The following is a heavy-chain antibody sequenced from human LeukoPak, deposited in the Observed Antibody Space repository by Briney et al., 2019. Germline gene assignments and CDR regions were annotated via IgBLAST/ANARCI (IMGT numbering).Heavy chain of an antibody. CDR3: ARHIPFDC. CDR2: ISTSGGTI. CDR1: GFTFSSSS. D-gene: IGHD2-21*01. Sequence: PGGSLRLSCAASGFTFSSSSMNWVRQAPEKGLEWVSYISTSGGTIYYADSVKGRFTISRDYAKNSLYLQMDSLRAEDTAVYYCARHIPFDCWGQGTLVTVSS. J-gene: IGHJ4*02. V-gene: IGHV3-48*01.